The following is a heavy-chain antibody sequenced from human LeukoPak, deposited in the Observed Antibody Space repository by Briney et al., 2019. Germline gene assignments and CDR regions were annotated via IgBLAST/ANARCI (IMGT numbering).Heavy chain of an antibody. CDR2: IKSKTDGGTT. V-gene: IGHV3-15*01. J-gene: IGHJ6*02. CDR1: GFTFSNYA. Sequence: GGSLRLSCAASGFTFSNYAMHWVRQAPGKGLEWVGRIKSKTDGGTTDFAAPVKGRFTISRDDSKNTLYLQMNSLKTEDTAFYYCSTLASGKYGIDVWGQGTTVTVSS. D-gene: IGHD1-26*01. CDR3: STLASGKYGIDV.